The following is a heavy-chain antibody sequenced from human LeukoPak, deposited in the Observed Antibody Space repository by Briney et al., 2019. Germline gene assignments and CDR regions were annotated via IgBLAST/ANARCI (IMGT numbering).Heavy chain of an antibody. D-gene: IGHD4-11*01. J-gene: IGHJ3*02. CDR1: GYTFTGYY. Sequence: ASVKVSCKASGYTFTGYYMHWVRQAPGQGLEWMGWINPNSGGTNYAQKFQGRVTMTRDTSTSTAYMELSRLRSDDTAVYYCARDMTVTPLGAFDIWGQGTMVTVSS. CDR2: INPNSGGT. CDR3: ARDMTVTPLGAFDI. V-gene: IGHV1-2*02.